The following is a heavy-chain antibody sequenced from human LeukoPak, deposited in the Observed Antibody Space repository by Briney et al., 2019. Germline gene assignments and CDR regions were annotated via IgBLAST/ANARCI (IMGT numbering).Heavy chain of an antibody. V-gene: IGHV1-58*02. Sequence: SVKVSCKASGFTFTSSAMQWVRQARGQRREGIGWIVVGTCNTNYAQKFQERVTITRDMSTSTAYMELSSLRSDDTAVYYRAALATTDDALDIWGQGTML. CDR3: AALATTDDALDI. D-gene: IGHD5-12*01. CDR1: GFTFTSSA. CDR2: IVVGTCNT. J-gene: IGHJ3*02.